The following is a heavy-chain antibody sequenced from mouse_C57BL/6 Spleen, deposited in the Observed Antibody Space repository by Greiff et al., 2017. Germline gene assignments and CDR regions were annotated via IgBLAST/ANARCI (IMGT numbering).Heavy chain of an antibody. CDR3: ARSDYGSSYD. CDR2: IYPGDGDT. Sequence: LEESGAELVKPGASVKISCKASGYAFSSYWMNWVKQRPGKGLEWIGQIYPGDGDTNYNGKFKGKATLTADKSSSTGYMQLSSLTSEDSAVYFCARSDYGSSYDWGQGTTLTVSS. V-gene: IGHV1-80*01. CDR1: GYAFSSYW. D-gene: IGHD1-1*01. J-gene: IGHJ2*01.